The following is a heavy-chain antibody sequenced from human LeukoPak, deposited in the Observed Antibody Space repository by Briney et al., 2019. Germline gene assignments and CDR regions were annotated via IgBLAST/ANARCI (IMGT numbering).Heavy chain of an antibody. CDR3: ARGADSSGLFDY. J-gene: IGHJ4*02. Sequence: SETLSLTCTVSGGSISSYYWSWLRQPPGQGLEWIGYIYYSGSTNYNPSLKSRVTISVDTSKNQFSLKLSSVTAADTAVYYCARGADSSGLFDYWGQGTLVTVSS. CDR1: GGSISSYY. D-gene: IGHD3-22*01. CDR2: IYYSGST. V-gene: IGHV4-59*01.